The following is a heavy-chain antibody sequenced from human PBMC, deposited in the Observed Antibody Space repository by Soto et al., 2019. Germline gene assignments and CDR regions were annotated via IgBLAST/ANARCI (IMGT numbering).Heavy chain of an antibody. CDR2: IGTAGGT. CDR1: GFTFNSYH. CDR3: ARRAYGSGVYGMDV. J-gene: IGHJ6*02. D-gene: IGHD3-10*01. Sequence: GFLGLSCAASGFTFNSYHKDLGRQATGKGLGVVSAIGTAGGTYYPGSVKGRFTLSRENAKNSLYLQMNSLRAEDTAVYYCARRAYGSGVYGMDVWGQGTTVTVSS. V-gene: IGHV3-13*01.